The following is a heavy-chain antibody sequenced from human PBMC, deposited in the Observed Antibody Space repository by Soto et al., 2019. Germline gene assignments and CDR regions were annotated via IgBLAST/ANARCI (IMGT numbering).Heavy chain of an antibody. CDR2: IIPIFGTA. V-gene: IGHV1-69*13. J-gene: IGHJ5*02. D-gene: IGHD4-17*01. Sequence: SVKVSCKASGGTFSSYAISWVRQARGQGLEWIGGIIPIFGTANYAQKFQGRVTITADESTSTAYMELSSLRSEDTAVYYCTLTVDRTNCFDPWGHGTLVTVSS. CDR1: GGTFSSYA. CDR3: TLTVDRTNCFDP.